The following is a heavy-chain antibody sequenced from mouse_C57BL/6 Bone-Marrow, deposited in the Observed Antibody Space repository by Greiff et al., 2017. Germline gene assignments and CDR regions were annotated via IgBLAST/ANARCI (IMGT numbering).Heavy chain of an antibody. Sequence: VQLKESGPGLVKPSQSLSLTCSVTGYSITSGYYWNWIRQFPGNKLEWMGYISYDGSNNYNPSLKNRNSITLDTSKNQFFLKLNSVTTEDTATYYCARATFSTRYYFDYWGQGTTLTVSS. D-gene: IGHD1-1*01. V-gene: IGHV3-6*01. CDR2: ISYDGSN. CDR1: GYSITSGYY. CDR3: ARATFSTRYYFDY. J-gene: IGHJ2*01.